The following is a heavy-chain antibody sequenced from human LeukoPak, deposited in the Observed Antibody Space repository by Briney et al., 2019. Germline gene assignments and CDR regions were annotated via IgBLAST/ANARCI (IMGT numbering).Heavy chain of an antibody. Sequence: GGSLRLSCAASGFTFSSYSMNWVRQAPGKGLEWVSSISSSSSYIYYADSVKGRFTISRDNAKNSLYLQMNSLRAEDTAVYYCARGGTYYDFWSGYYKAYYYYYMDVWGKGTTVTVSS. CDR2: ISSSSSYI. J-gene: IGHJ6*03. V-gene: IGHV3-21*01. CDR3: ARGGTYYDFWSGYYKAYYYYYMDV. CDR1: GFTFSSYS. D-gene: IGHD3-3*01.